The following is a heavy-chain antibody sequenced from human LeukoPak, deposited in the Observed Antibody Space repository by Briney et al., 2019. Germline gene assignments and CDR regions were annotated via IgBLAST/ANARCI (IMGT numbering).Heavy chain of an antibody. CDR2: INPNSGGT. V-gene: IGHV1-2*02. J-gene: IGHJ5*02. D-gene: IGHD1-26*01. CDR1: GYTFTGCY. Sequence: ASVKVSCKASGYTFTGCYMHWVRQAPGQGLEWMGWINPNSGGTNYAQKFQGRVTMTRDTSISTAYMELSRLRSDDTAVYYCARVRRRGATNWFDPWGQGTLVTVSS. CDR3: ARVRRRGATNWFDP.